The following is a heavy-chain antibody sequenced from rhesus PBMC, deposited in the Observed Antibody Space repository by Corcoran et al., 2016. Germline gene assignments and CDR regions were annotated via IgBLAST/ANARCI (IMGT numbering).Heavy chain of an antibody. D-gene: IGHD6-43*01. J-gene: IGHJ4*01. CDR3: ARVRGGSSSYFP. CDR2: IYWNDSK. Sequence: QVTLKESSPALVKPTQTLTQTCTFSGFSISTTGTGVGWIRQPPGKALEWLASIYWNDSKYYSTSLKSRLTISKDTSKNQVVLTMTNMDPVDTATYYCARVRGGSSSYFPWGQGVLVTVSS. CDR1: GFSISTTGTG. V-gene: IGHV2-95*01.